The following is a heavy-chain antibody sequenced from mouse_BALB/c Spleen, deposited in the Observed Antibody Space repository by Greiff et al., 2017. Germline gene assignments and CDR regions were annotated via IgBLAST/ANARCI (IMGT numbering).Heavy chain of an antibody. V-gene: IGHV3-2*02. CDR2: ISYSGST. Sequence: ESGPGLVKPSQSLSLTCTVTGYSITSDYAWNWIRQFPGNKLEWMGYISYSGSTSYNPSLKSRISITRDTSKNQFFLQLNSVTTEDTATYYCARWPDYYGSSPYYFDYWGQGTTLTVSS. CDR3: ARWPDYYGSSPYYFDY. CDR1: GYSITSDYA. D-gene: IGHD1-1*01. J-gene: IGHJ2*01.